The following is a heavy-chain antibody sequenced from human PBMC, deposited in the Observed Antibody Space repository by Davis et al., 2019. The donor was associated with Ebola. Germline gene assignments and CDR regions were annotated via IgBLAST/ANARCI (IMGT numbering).Heavy chain of an antibody. J-gene: IGHJ4*02. CDR3: ARAPNTYSSGWLLYDY. CDR1: GYTFTSYG. V-gene: IGHV1-18*01. CDR2: VSAYNGNT. Sequence: AASVKVSCKASGYTFTSYGISWVRQAPGQGLEWMGWVSAYNGNTNYAQKLQGRVTMTTDTSTSTAYMELRSLRSDDTAVYYCARAPNTYSSGWLLYDYWGQGTLVTVSS. D-gene: IGHD6-19*01.